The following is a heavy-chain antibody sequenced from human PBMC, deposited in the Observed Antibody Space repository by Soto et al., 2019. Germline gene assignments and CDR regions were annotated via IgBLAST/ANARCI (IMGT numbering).Heavy chain of an antibody. D-gene: IGHD3-3*01. CDR2: IYYSGST. CDR3: ARDQGEDVTIFGVVNPWYYGMDV. V-gene: IGHV4-61*01. CDR1: GGSVSSGSYY. Sequence: PSETLSLTCTVSGGSVSSGSYYWSWIRQPPGKGLEWIGYIYYSGSTNYNPSLKSRVTISVDTSKNQFSLKLSSVTAADTAVYYCARDQGEDVTIFGVVNPWYYGMDVWGQGTTVTVSS. J-gene: IGHJ6*02.